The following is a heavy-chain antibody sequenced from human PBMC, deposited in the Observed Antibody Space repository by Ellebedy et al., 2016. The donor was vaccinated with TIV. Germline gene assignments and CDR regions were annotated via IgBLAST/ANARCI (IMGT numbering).Heavy chain of an antibody. CDR2: IITILGKA. Sequence: AASVKVSCKASGGTFSSYGISWVRQAPGQGLEWMGGIITILGKANYAQKFQGKVTITADESKSTAYMELSRLRSEDTAVYYCARVGNYYGGNPSYYFDYWGQGTLVTVSS. CDR3: ARVGNYYGGNPSYYFDY. CDR1: GGTFSSYG. J-gene: IGHJ4*02. D-gene: IGHD4-23*01. V-gene: IGHV1-69*10.